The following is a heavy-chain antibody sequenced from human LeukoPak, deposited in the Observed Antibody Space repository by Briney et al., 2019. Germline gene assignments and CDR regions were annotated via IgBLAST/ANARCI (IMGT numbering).Heavy chain of an antibody. D-gene: IGHD3-22*01. V-gene: IGHV4-39*07. CDR3: ARAYYYDSSGYYYHPYYFDY. CDR1: GGPISSSSYY. CDR2: IYYSGST. Sequence: PSETLSLTCTVSGGPISSSSYYWGWIRQPPGKGMEWIGSIYYSGSTYYNPSLKSRVTISVDTSKNQFSLKLSSVTAADTAVYYCARAYYYDSSGYYYHPYYFDYWGQGTLVTVSS. J-gene: IGHJ4*02.